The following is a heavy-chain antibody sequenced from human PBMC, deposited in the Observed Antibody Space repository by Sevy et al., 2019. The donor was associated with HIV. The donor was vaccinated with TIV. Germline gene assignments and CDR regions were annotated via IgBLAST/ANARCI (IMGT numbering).Heavy chain of an antibody. J-gene: IGHJ6*02. CDR2: IWYDGSNK. V-gene: IGHV3-33*01. CDR1: GFTFSSYG. Sequence: GGSLRLSCAASGFTFSSYGMHWVRQAPGKGLEWVAVIWYDGSNKYYADSVKGRFTISRDNSKNTLYLQMHSLRAEDTAVYYCARDREWADGGYYYGMDVWGQGTTVTVSS. CDR3: ARDREWADGGYYYGMDV. D-gene: IGHD3-16*01.